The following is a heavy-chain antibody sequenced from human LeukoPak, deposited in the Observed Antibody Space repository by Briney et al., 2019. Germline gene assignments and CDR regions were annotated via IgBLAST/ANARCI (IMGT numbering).Heavy chain of an antibody. V-gene: IGHV3-53*01. D-gene: IGHD4-23*01. J-gene: IGHJ4*02. CDR3: TRSTNYGGQHMNYLDC. Sequence: GGSLGLSCAASGFIVSSNYMSWVRQAPGKGLEWVSIIYTDGSTYYADSVKGRFTISRDDSKNTVYLQINSLRADDTAVYYCTRSTNYGGQHMNYLDCWGQGTLVTVSS. CDR2: IYTDGST. CDR1: GFIVSSNY.